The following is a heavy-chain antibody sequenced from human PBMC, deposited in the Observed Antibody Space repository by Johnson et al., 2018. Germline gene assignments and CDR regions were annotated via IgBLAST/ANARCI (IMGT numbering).Heavy chain of an antibody. V-gene: IGHV1-46*01. CDR1: GYTFTNHY. CDR2: VNPGGDTA. CDR3: ARERSTSGKLADAFEI. Sequence: VQLVESGAEVKKPGASVKISCKASGYTFTNHYIHWVRQAPGQGLEWMGIVNPGGDTASFAQAFQGRVAMPRDTSTSTVYMELISLTPEDTAVYFCARERSTSGKLADAFEIWGQGTMVTVSS. J-gene: IGHJ3*02. D-gene: IGHD4-23*01.